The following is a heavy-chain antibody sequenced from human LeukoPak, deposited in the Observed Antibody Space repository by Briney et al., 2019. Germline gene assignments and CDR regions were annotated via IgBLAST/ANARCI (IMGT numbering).Heavy chain of an antibody. Sequence: GRSLRLSCAASGFTFSSYAMHWVRQAPGKGLEWVAVISYDGSNKYYADSVKGRFTISRDNSKNTLYLQMNSLRAEDTAVYYCASGLYYDILTGYSYYFDYWGQGTLVTVPS. CDR1: GFTFSSYA. CDR3: ASGLYYDILTGYSYYFDY. CDR2: ISYDGSNK. V-gene: IGHV3-30*04. J-gene: IGHJ4*02. D-gene: IGHD3-9*01.